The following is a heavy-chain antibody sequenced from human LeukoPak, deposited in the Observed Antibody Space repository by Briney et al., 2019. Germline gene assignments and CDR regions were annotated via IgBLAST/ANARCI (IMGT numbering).Heavy chain of an antibody. Sequence: PSETLSPTCTVSGGSISSASNYWSWIRQPAGKGLEWIGRLYTSGSTNYNPSLKSRVTLSVDTSKNQFSLKLSSVTAADTALYYCARSEGNGWYLNAFDIWGQGTMVTVSS. CDR2: LYTSGST. V-gene: IGHV4-61*02. CDR1: GGSISSASNY. J-gene: IGHJ3*02. D-gene: IGHD6-19*01. CDR3: ARSEGNGWYLNAFDI.